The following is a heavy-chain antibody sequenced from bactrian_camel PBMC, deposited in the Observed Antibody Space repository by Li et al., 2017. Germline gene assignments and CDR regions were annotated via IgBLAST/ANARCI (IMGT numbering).Heavy chain of an antibody. Sequence: VQLVESGGGLVQPGGSLRLSYAASGFTFSNYAMSWVRQAPGKGRERVASISAAYVTAYLDSVKGRFTISRDNSKNTLWLQMSDLKPEDTAMYYCAAAAGRLWVLALSHRGSTTGARGPRSPSP. CDR3: AAAAGRLWVLALSHRGSTT. D-gene: IGHD3*01. V-gene: IGHV3S44*01. CDR1: GFTFSNYA. J-gene: IGHJ4*01. CDR2: ISAAYVT.